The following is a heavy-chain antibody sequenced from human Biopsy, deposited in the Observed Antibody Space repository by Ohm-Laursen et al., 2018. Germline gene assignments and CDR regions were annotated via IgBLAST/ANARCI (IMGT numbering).Heavy chain of an antibody. J-gene: IGHJ4*02. CDR1: GFTFDDYA. CDR3: ARGPSGVATIG. V-gene: IGHV3-9*01. CDR2: ISWNSASV. Sequence: SLRLSCTAFGFTFDDYAMHWVRQAPGKGLEWVSGISWNSASVGYADSVKGRFTISRDNAKKSLYVQMNSLRAEDTAVYYCARGPSGVATIGRGQGTLVTVSS. D-gene: IGHD5-24*01.